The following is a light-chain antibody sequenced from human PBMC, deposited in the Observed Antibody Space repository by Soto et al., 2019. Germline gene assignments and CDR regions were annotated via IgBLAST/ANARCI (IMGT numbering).Light chain of an antibody. CDR3: SSYTSSSTGVV. CDR1: SSDGGGYKF. CDR2: DVS. V-gene: IGLV2-14*01. J-gene: IGLJ2*01. Sequence: QSVLTQPASVSGSPGQSITLSCTGTSSDGGGYKFVSWYQQHPGKAPKLIISDVSSRPSGVSNRFSGSKSGNTASLTISGLQAEDEADYYCSSYTSSSTGVVFGGGTKLTVL.